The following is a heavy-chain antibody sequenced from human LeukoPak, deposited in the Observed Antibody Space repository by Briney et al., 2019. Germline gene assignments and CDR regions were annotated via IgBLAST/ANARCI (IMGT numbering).Heavy chain of an antibody. CDR2: ISSSGSTI. CDR1: GFTVSSNY. CDR3: ARDYNDILTGYSFFDY. J-gene: IGHJ4*02. D-gene: IGHD3-9*01. Sequence: GGSLRLSCAASGFTVSSNYMNWVRQAPGKGLEWVSYISSSGSTIYYADSVKGRFTISRDNAKNSLYLQMNSLRAEDTAVYYCARDYNDILTGYSFFDYWGQGTLVTVSS. V-gene: IGHV3-48*03.